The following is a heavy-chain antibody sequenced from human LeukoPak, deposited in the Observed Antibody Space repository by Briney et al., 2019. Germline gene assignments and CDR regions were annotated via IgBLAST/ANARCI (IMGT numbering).Heavy chain of an antibody. CDR2: IKQDGSEK. Sequence: GGSLRLSCEASGLTFSSYWISSVRQPPGKWLEWVANIKQDGSEKFYVDSVKGRFTIPRDNAKNSSYLEMISLRAEDTAVYYCARVGGRYSPLGYWGQGTLVTVSS. J-gene: IGHJ4*02. CDR1: GLTFSSYW. V-gene: IGHV3-7*01. D-gene: IGHD3-16*02. CDR3: ARVGGRYSPLGY.